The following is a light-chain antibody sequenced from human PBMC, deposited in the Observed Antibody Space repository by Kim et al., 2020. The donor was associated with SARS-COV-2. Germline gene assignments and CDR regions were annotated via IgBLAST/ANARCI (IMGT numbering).Light chain of an antibody. CDR3: NSRGSNDNVV. J-gene: IGLJ2*01. CDR2: GKN. Sequence: VALRQTVRITCQGDSLRSYYAPWYQQKPGQAPLVVIYGKNNRPSGIPDRFSGSSSGNTASLTITGTQAGDEADYYCNSRGSNDNVVFGGGTQLTVL. V-gene: IGLV3-19*01. CDR1: SLRSYY.